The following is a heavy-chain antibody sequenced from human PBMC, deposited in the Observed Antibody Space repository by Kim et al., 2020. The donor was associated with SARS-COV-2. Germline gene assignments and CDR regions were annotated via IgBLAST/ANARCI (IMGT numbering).Heavy chain of an antibody. V-gene: IGHV1-69*13. CDR2: IIPIFGTA. CDR1: GGTFSSYA. D-gene: IGHD2-15*01. J-gene: IGHJ4*02. CDR3: ARESRSWRYFDY. Sequence: SVKVSCKASGGTFSSYAISWVRQAPGQGLEWMGGIIPIFGTANYAQKFQGRVTITADESTSTAYMELSSLRSEDTAVYYCARESRSWRYFDYWGQGTLVTVSS.